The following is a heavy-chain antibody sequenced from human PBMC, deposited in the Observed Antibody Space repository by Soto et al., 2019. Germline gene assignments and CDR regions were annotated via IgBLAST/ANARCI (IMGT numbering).Heavy chain of an antibody. CDR2: IVVGSGNT. CDR1: GFTFTSSA. Sequence: SVKVSCKASGFTFTSSAMQWVRQARGQRLEWIGWIVVGSGNTNYAQKFQERVTITRDMSTSTAYMELSSLRSEDTAVYYCAASSTPHDYGDYDGAFDIWGQGTMVTVSS. D-gene: IGHD4-17*01. V-gene: IGHV1-58*02. CDR3: AASSTPHDYGDYDGAFDI. J-gene: IGHJ3*02.